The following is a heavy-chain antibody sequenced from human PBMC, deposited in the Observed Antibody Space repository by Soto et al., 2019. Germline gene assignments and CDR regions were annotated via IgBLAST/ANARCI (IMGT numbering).Heavy chain of an antibody. D-gene: IGHD3-16*01. CDR3: AREVIMFGGEEAGIDV. Sequence: ASVKVSCKASGYTFSGYYMFWVRQAPGQGLEWMGWINPNSGGTNYVQKFQDRVTMTRDTSISTAYMELNSLRSDDTAMYYCAREVIMFGGEEAGIDVWGQGTTVTVSS. CDR2: INPNSGGT. J-gene: IGHJ6*02. CDR1: GYTFSGYY. V-gene: IGHV1-2*02.